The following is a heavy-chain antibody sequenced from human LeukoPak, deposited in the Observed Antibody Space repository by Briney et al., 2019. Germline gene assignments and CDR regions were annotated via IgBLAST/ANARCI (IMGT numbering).Heavy chain of an antibody. CDR2: MNPNSGNT. D-gene: IGHD4-23*01. V-gene: IGHV1-8*01. Sequence: ASVKVSCKASGYTFTSYDINWVRQATGQGLEWMGWMNPNSGNTGYAQKFQGRVTMTRNTSISTAYVELSSLRSEDTAVYYCARGRRDYGGKPLSYWGQGTLVTVSS. CDR1: GYTFTSYD. J-gene: IGHJ4*02. CDR3: ARGRRDYGGKPLSY.